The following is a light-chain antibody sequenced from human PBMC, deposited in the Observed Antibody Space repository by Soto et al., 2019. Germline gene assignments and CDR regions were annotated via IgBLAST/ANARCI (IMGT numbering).Light chain of an antibody. J-gene: IGKJ3*01. Sequence: MTQSPATLSVSPGERATLSCRASQSVSSNLAWYQQKPGKAPQLLMHAAGALESGVPSRFSGGGSGTDFTLIISSLQPEDFATYFCQQSFSSPFTFGPGTTVDL. CDR2: AAG. CDR3: QQSFSSPFT. CDR1: QSVSSN. V-gene: IGKV1-39*01.